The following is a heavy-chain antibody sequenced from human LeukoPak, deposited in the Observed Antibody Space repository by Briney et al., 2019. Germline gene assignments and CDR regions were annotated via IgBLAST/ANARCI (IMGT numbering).Heavy chain of an antibody. V-gene: IGHV1-69*13. CDR3: ARATVTSYNWFDP. CDR1: GGSFSSYA. Sequence: SVKVSCKASGGSFSSYAISWVRQAPGQGLEWMGGIIPMLGTPKYAQKFQGRVTITADEFTSTVYMELSSLRSEDTAVYYCARATVTSYNWFDPWGQGTLVTVSS. D-gene: IGHD4-17*01. CDR2: IIPMLGTP. J-gene: IGHJ5*02.